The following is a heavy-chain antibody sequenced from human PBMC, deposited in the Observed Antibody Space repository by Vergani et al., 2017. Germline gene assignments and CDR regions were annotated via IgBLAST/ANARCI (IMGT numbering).Heavy chain of an antibody. J-gene: IGHJ4*02. CDR3: ARWGEYEYIWGGYRGGDY. V-gene: IGHV5-51*01. CDR2: IYPGDSDT. D-gene: IGHD3-16*02. CDR1: GYSFTSYW. Sequence: EVQLVQSGAEVKKPGESLKISCKGSGYSFTSYWIGWVRQMPGKGLEWMGIIYPGDSDTRYSPSFQGQVTISADKSISTAYLQWSSLKASDTAIDYCARWGEYEYIWGGYRGGDYWGQGTLVTVSS.